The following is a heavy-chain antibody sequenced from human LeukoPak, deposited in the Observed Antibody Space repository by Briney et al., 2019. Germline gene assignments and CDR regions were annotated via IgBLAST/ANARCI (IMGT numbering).Heavy chain of an antibody. CDR3: TRVRSGNDFDY. CDR1: GFTFGDHA. Sequence: GRSLRLSCSASGFTFGDHAMSWVRQAPGKGLEWVGFIRSIGYGGTTEYAASVEGRFSLSRDDYKSFVYLQMSSLKAEDTAVYYCTRVRSGNDFDYWGQGTLVTVSS. CDR2: IRSIGYGGTT. D-gene: IGHD3-10*01. V-gene: IGHV3-49*04. J-gene: IGHJ4*02.